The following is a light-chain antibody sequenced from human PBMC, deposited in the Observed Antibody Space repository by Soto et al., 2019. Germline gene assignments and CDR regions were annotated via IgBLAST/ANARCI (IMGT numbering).Light chain of an antibody. Sequence: IQLTQSPSSLSASVLDLVTITCRASQGISSYLAWYQQKPGKDPKLLIYAASTLQSGVPSRFSGSRSGPDFTLDISSLHPEEFATYDCQQSYSSPPTFGQGPKVDI. J-gene: IGKJ1*01. CDR1: QGISSY. CDR2: AAS. V-gene: IGKV1-39*01. CDR3: QQSYSSPPT.